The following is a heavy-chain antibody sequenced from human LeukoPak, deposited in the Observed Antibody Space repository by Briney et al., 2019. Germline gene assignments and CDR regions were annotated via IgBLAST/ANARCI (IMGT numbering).Heavy chain of an antibody. J-gene: IGHJ4*02. V-gene: IGHV4-59*01. CDR1: GGSITSYS. CDR2: FFYTGNT. CDR3: ARGVYIAAAQYGY. D-gene: IGHD6-13*01. Sequence: SETLSLTCTVSGGSITSYSWTWIRQSPGKGLEWIGSFFYTGNTNYNPSLESRATISVDTSKNQFSLRLSSVTAADTAVYYCARGVYIAAAQYGYWGQGTLVTVSS.